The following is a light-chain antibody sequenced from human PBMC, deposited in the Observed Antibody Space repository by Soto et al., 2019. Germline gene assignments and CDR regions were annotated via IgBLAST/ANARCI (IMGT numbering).Light chain of an antibody. J-gene: IGKJ2*01. V-gene: IGKV1-5*03. Sequence: DIQMTQSPSTLSASVGDRVTITCRASQSLGPFLAWYQQKPGRSPKLLIYTASVLETGVPSRFSGSGSETEFTLTISSLQPDDFATYYCQQYKYYSTFGQGTKLEIK. CDR3: QQYKYYST. CDR2: TAS. CDR1: QSLGPF.